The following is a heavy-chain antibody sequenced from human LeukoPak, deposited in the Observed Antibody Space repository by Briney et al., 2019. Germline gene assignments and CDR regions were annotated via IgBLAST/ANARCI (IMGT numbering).Heavy chain of an antibody. Sequence: GGSLRLSCAASGFTFSSYSMNWVRQAPGKGLEWVSSISSSSSYIYYADSVKGRFTISRDNSKNTLYLQMNSLRAEDTAVYYCAGSGSYYDYYYYGMDVWGKGTTVTVSS. CDR3: AGSGSYYDYYYYGMDV. D-gene: IGHD3-10*01. J-gene: IGHJ6*04. CDR1: GFTFSSYS. CDR2: ISSSSSYI. V-gene: IGHV3-21*04.